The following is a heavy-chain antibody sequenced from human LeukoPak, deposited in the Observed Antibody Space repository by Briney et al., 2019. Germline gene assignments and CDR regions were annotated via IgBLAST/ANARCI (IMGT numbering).Heavy chain of an antibody. J-gene: IGHJ3*01. CDR2: INPNGGAT. D-gene: IGHD3-22*01. CDR3: ARGEYVISGYRNDAFDF. V-gene: IGHV1-2*02. Sequence: ASVKVSCKPSGYTFTDYYLHWVRQAPGQRLEWMGWINPNGGATKYAQNFQGRVTMTRDTSISTAYMELSRLGSDDTAVYYCARGEYVISGYRNDAFDFWGQGTMVTVSS. CDR1: GYTFTDYY.